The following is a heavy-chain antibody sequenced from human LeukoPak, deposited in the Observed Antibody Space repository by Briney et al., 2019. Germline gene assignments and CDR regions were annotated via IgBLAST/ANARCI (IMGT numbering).Heavy chain of an antibody. D-gene: IGHD3-10*01. J-gene: IGHJ4*02. Sequence: GGSPRLSCAASGFTFSSYGMHWVRQAPGKGLEWVAVISYDGSNKYYADSVKGRFTISRDNSKNTLYLQMNSLRAEDTAVYYCAKSAYYGSGSYYDYWGQGTLVTVSS. V-gene: IGHV3-30*18. CDR2: ISYDGSNK. CDR3: AKSAYYGSGSYYDY. CDR1: GFTFSSYG.